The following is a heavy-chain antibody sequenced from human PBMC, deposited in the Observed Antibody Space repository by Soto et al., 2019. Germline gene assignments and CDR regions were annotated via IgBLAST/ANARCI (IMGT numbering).Heavy chain of an antibody. V-gene: IGHV3-7*01. CDR2: IKQDGSEK. Sequence: GGSLRLSCAAYGLTRSGYWMSWVRQAPGKGLEWVANIKQDGSEKYYVGSVKGRFTISRDNAKNSLFLQMNSLRAEDTAVYYFARCGSGTLGMDFWGQGTTETVSS. CDR3: ARCGSGTLGMDF. CDR1: GLTRSGYW. J-gene: IGHJ6*02. D-gene: IGHD1-1*01.